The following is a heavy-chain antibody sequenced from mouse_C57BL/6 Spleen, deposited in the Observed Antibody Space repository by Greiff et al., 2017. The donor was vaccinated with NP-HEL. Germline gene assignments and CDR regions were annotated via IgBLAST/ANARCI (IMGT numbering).Heavy chain of an antibody. CDR2: ISYDGSN. J-gene: IGHJ4*01. Sequence: EVQLQQSGPGLVKPSQSLSLTCSVTGYSITSGYYWNWIRQFPGNKLEWMGYISYDGSNNYNPSLKNRISITRDTSKNQFFLKLNSVTTEDTATYYCASGGGLIYYGNGYYAMDYWGQGTSVTVSS. CDR3: ASGGGLIYYGNGYYAMDY. V-gene: IGHV3-6*01. D-gene: IGHD2-1*01. CDR1: GYSITSGYY.